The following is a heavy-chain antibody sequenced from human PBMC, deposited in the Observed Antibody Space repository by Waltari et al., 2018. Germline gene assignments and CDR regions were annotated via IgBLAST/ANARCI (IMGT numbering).Heavy chain of an antibody. J-gene: IGHJ4*02. CDR3: ARVDTIFGVATYFDY. Sequence: QVQLVQSGAEVKKPGSSVKVSCKASGGTFSSYAISWVRQAPGQGLEWMGGIIPIFGTANYAQKFQGXXXITADESTSTAYMELSSLRSEDTAVYYCARVDTIFGVATYFDYWGQGTLVTVSS. D-gene: IGHD3-3*01. CDR1: GGTFSSYA. CDR2: IIPIFGTA. V-gene: IGHV1-69*12.